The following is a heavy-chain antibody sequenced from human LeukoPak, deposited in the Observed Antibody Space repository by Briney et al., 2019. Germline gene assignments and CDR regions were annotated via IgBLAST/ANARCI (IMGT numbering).Heavy chain of an antibody. D-gene: IGHD3-16*02. CDR2: INPNSGGT. CDR3: ARGPRAGMITCGGVIAYFDY. J-gene: IGHJ4*02. CDR1: GYTFTGYY. Sequence: ASVKVSCKATGYTFTGYYMHWVRQATGQGLEWMGWINPNSGGTNYAQKFHGRVTMTRDTSISTAYMEPSRLRSDDTAVYYCARGPRAGMITCGGVIAYFDYWGQGTLVTVSS. V-gene: IGHV1-2*02.